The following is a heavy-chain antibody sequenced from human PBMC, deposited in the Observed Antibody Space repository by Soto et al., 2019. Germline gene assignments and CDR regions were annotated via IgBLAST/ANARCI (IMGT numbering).Heavy chain of an antibody. Sequence: VGSLRLSCAASGFTFSSYGMHWVRQAPGKGLEWVAVIWYDGSNKYYADSVKGRFTISRDNSKNTLYLQMNSLRAEDTAVYYCARDQSSTGYSGYDFQGIFDYWGQGTLVTVSS. V-gene: IGHV3-33*01. D-gene: IGHD5-12*01. J-gene: IGHJ4*02. CDR3: ARDQSSTGYSGYDFQGIFDY. CDR2: IWYDGSNK. CDR1: GFTFSSYG.